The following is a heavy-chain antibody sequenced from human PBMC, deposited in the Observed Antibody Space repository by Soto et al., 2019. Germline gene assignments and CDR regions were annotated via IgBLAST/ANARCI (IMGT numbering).Heavy chain of an antibody. V-gene: IGHV1-46*01. D-gene: IGHD3-16*01. Sequence: QVHLVQSGAEVRKPGASVKISCKASGYTFTSHYIHWVRQAPGQGLEWMGIVNLGGGTANYAQKFQGRVTLTWDTSTSTVYMELSSLRSEDTAVYYCARGGTLKHDFWGQGTLVTVFS. J-gene: IGHJ4*02. CDR3: ARGGTLKHDF. CDR2: VNLGGGTA. CDR1: GYTFTSHY.